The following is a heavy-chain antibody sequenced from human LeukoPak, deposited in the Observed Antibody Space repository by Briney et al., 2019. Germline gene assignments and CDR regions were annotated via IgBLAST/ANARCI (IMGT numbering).Heavy chain of an antibody. V-gene: IGHV3-15*01. D-gene: IGHD4-17*01. CDR1: GFTFSNTW. CDR3: TAQGGSGDLRY. CDR2: IKGIIDGGTT. Sequence: GGSLRLSCAASGFTFSNTWMNWVRQAPGKGLEWVGHIKGIIDGGTTDYAAPVKGRFTASRDDSINTLYLQMSSLKTEDTAVYYCTAQGGSGDLRYWGQGTLVTVSS. J-gene: IGHJ4*02.